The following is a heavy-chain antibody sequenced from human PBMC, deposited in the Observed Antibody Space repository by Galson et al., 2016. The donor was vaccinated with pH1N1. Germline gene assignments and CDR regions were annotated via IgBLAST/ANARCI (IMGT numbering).Heavy chain of an antibody. Sequence: LRLSCAASGFTFSDYWMSWVRQAPGKGLEWVANIKQDGSQKYFVDSVKGRFTISRDNAKNSLFLQMNSLRAEGTAIYYCVRKVGDFRGQGTMVTVSS. J-gene: IGHJ3*01. CDR3: VRKVGDF. D-gene: IGHD1-26*01. CDR1: GFTFSDYW. V-gene: IGHV3-7*01. CDR2: IKQDGSQK.